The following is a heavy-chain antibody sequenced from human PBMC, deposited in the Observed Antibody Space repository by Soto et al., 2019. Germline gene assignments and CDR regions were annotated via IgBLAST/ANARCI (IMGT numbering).Heavy chain of an antibody. CDR2: ISSSSSTI. CDR3: ARVRGIGEESFGFDY. CDR1: GFAFSSYS. V-gene: IGHV3-48*02. D-gene: IGHD3-10*01. J-gene: IGHJ4*02. Sequence: EVQLVESGGGLAQPGGSLRLSCAASGFAFSSYSMNWVRQAPGKGLEWVSYISSSSSTIYYADSVKGRFTISRDNAKNSLDLQMNSLRDEDTAVYYCARVRGIGEESFGFDYWGQGTLVTVSS.